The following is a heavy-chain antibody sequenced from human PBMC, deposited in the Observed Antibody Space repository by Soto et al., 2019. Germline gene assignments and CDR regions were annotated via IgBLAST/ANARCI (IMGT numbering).Heavy chain of an antibody. CDR3: AREGAYYYDSSGYYHTRGWFDP. D-gene: IGHD3-22*01. CDR1: GGSISSYY. Sequence: SETLSLTCTVSGGSISSYYWSWIRQPAGKGLEWIGRIYTSGSTNYNPSLKSRVTMSVDTSKNQFSLKLSSVTAADTAVYYCAREGAYYYDSSGYYHTRGWFDPWGQGTPVTVSS. CDR2: IYTSGST. J-gene: IGHJ5*02. V-gene: IGHV4-4*07.